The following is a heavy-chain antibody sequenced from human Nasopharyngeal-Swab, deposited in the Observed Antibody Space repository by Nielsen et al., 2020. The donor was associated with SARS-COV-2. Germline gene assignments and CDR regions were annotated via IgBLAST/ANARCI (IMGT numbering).Heavy chain of an antibody. J-gene: IGHJ5*02. Sequence: ASVKVSCKTSGYTFISYGISWLRQAPGQGLEWMGWISTYNGNTNYAQKFQGRLTMTTDTSTSTAYMELRSLRSGDTAVFYCARDRGYCSSTSCYDNWFDPWGQGTLVTVSS. CDR3: ARDRGYCSSTSCYDNWFDP. D-gene: IGHD2-2*01. CDR2: ISTYNGNT. CDR1: GYTFISYG. V-gene: IGHV1-18*01.